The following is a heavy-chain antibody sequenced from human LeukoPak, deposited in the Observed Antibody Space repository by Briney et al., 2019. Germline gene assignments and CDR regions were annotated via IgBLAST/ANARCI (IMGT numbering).Heavy chain of an antibody. CDR1: GFTFSSYW. D-gene: IGHD2-2*01. CDR3: ARGGSVVVPAAMHWFDP. CDR2: IKQDGSEK. V-gene: IGHV3-7*01. Sequence: GGSLRLSCAASGFTFSSYWMSWVHQAPGKGLEWVANIKQDGSEKYYVDSVKGRFTISRDNAKNSLYLQMNSLRAEDTAVYYCARGGSVVVPAAMHWFDPWGQGTLVTVSS. J-gene: IGHJ5*02.